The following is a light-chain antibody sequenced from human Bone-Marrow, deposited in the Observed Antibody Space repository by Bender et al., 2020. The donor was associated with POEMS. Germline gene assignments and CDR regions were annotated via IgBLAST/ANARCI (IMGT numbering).Light chain of an antibody. CDR1: SSNIGAHA. Sequence: QSVLTQPPSASGTPEQRVTISCSGGSSNIGAHAVNWYQHLPGTAPKLLIYSSHRRPSEVPDRFSGSRSGTSASLAISGLQSEDEADYYCSSHAGSDKFEVFGGGTKLTVL. CDR2: SSH. J-gene: IGLJ3*02. CDR3: SSHAGSDKFEV. V-gene: IGLV1-44*01.